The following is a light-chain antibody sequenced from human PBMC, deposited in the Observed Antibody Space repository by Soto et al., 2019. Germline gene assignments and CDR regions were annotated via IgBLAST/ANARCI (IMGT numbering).Light chain of an antibody. Sequence: EIVLTQSPGTLSLSPGERATLSCRASQSVSSSSLAWYQQKPDQAPRLLIYGASSRATGIPDRFSGSGSGTDFTLTISRLEPEDFAVYYCQQYGNSPPLTFGGGTKVEIK. J-gene: IGKJ4*01. CDR1: QSVSSSS. V-gene: IGKV3-20*01. CDR2: GAS. CDR3: QQYGNSPPLT.